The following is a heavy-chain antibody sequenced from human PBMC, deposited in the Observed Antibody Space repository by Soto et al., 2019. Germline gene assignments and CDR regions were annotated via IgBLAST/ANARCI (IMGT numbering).Heavy chain of an antibody. CDR1: RFTFSTYA. V-gene: IGHV3-30*04. CDR3: AKVVGGVATAKDHYSGMDV. Sequence: GGSLRLSCVASRFTFSTYAMHWVRQAPGKGLEWVAVISDDVRNKFYTDFVKGRFTISRDNSKNTLYLQMNSLKAEDTAVYYCAKVVGGVATAKDHYSGMDVWGQGTRVTVSS. D-gene: IGHD5-18*01. CDR2: ISDDVRNK. J-gene: IGHJ6*02.